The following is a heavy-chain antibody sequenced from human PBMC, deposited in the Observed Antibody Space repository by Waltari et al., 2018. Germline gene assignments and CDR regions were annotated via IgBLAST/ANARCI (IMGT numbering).Heavy chain of an antibody. D-gene: IGHD6-19*01. Sequence: QVQLVQSGAEVKKPGASVKVSCKASGYTFTSFDSNWVRQATGQGLEWVGWMNPNSGNTGYAQSFQGRVTMTRNTSTSTAYMELSSLRSEDTAVYYCARVEGIAVAGLDYWGQGTLVTVSP. V-gene: IGHV1-8*01. CDR2: MNPNSGNT. CDR1: GYTFTSFD. CDR3: ARVEGIAVAGLDY. J-gene: IGHJ4*02.